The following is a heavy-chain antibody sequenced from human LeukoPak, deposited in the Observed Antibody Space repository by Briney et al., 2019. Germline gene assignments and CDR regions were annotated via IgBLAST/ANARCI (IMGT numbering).Heavy chain of an antibody. D-gene: IGHD6-19*01. Sequence: PSETLSLTCAVSGGSIDSINLWRWVRQPPGKGLLWIGEVYHSGTTNYNPSLKSRVTISVDTSKIQFSLKLSSVTAADTAVYYCARLESGAVAATWGQGTLVTVSS. CDR3: ARLESGAVAAT. J-gene: IGHJ5*02. CDR2: VYHSGTT. V-gene: IGHV4-4*02. CDR1: GGSIDSINL.